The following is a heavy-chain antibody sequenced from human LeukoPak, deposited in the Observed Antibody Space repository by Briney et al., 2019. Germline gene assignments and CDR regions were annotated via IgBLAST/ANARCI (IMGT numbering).Heavy chain of an antibody. D-gene: IGHD2-2*01. Sequence: GASVKISCKASGVTFTNSAVQWVRQARGQRLEWIGWIVVGSGNTNYAQRFQERLTIARDMATATAYMELRSLRSEDTAVYYCAAAYPVRYCSSLNCFLAFWGQGTLVTVSS. V-gene: IGHV1-58*01. CDR2: IVVGSGNT. J-gene: IGHJ4*02. CDR3: AAAYPVRYCSSLNCFLAF. CDR1: GVTFTNSA.